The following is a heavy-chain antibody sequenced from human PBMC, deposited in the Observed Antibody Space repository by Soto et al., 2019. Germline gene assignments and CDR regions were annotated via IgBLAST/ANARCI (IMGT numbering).Heavy chain of an antibody. CDR3: ARDSSLGYCSSTSCYYYYGMDV. D-gene: IGHD2-2*01. Sequence: SGPTLVNPPASVKVSCKSSGGTFSSYAISWVRQAPGQGLEWMGGIIPIFGTANYAQKFQGRVTITADESTSTAYMELSSLRSEDKAVYYCARDSSLGYCSSTSCYYYYGMDVWGQGTTVTVSS. J-gene: IGHJ6*02. CDR2: IIPIFGTA. V-gene: IGHV1-69*13. CDR1: GGTFSSYA.